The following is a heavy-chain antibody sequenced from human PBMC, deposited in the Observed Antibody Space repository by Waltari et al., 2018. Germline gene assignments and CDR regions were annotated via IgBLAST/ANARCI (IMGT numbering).Heavy chain of an antibody. CDR1: GNSFTSHR. CDR2: ILPCGFGS. V-gene: IGHV5-51*01. CDR3: ARSVYADYSYYGMDV. J-gene: IGHJ6*02. D-gene: IGHD2-8*01. Sequence: ELHLVQSGAEVNQPGESRKISCTGSGNSFTSHRVGRSRKLLGHGQSGRVVQEPGEGLEGMGTILPCGFGSRYGPSFQGQVTISADKSISTAYLQWSSLKASDTAMYYCARSVYADYSYYGMDVWGQGTTVTVSS.